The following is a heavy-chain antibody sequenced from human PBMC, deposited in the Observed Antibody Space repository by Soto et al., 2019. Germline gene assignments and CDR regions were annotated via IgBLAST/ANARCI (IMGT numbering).Heavy chain of an antibody. CDR2: ISSSSSYI. CDR1: GFTFSSYS. V-gene: IGHV3-21*01. J-gene: IGHJ6*02. Sequence: EVQLVESGGGLVKPGGSLRLSCAASGFTFSSYSMNWVRQAPGKGLEWVSSISSSSSYIYYADSVKGRFTISRDNAKNSLYLQMNSLRAEDTAVYYCARDPRTVLMVYAILLPDPGVGYGMDVWGQGTTVTVSS. D-gene: IGHD2-8*01. CDR3: ARDPRTVLMVYAILLPDPGVGYGMDV.